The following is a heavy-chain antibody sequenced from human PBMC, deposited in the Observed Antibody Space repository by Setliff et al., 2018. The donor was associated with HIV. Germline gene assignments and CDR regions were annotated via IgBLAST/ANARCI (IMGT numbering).Heavy chain of an antibody. CDR3: ARDPTGGAARFDY. CDR1: GGTFSIFP. CDR2: IIPVFGPP. V-gene: IGHV1-69*13. D-gene: IGHD6-6*01. J-gene: IGHJ4*02. Sequence: SVKVSCKTSGGTFSIFPITWVRQAPGQGLEWMRGIIPVFGPPNYAQRFQRRLTITADESTNTAYMELSSLKSEDTAVYYCARDPTGGAARFDYWGQGTLVTVSS.